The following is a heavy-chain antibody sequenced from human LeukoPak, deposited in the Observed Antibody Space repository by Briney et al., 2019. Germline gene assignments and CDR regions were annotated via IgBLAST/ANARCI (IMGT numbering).Heavy chain of an antibody. V-gene: IGHV4-59*08. D-gene: IGHD2-2*01. CDR2: IYYSGST. CDR1: GGSISSYY. J-gene: IGHJ6*02. CDR3: ARLHSQVVVPAASYYYYGMDV. Sequence: PSETLSLTCTVSGGSISSYYWSWIRQPPGKGLEWIGYIYYSGSTNYNPSLKSRVTISVDTSKNQFSLKLSSVAAADTAVYYCARLHSQVVVPAASYYYYGMDVWGQGTTVTVSS.